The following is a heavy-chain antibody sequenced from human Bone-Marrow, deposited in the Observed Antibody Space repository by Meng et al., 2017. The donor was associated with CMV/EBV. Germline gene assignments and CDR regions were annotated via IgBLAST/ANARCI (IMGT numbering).Heavy chain of an antibody. Sequence: ETLSRTCAVSGGSINSRNWWSWVRQPPGKGLEWVSYISSSSSTIYYVDSVKGRFTISRDNAKTSPYLQMNSLRAVDTAVYYCARVRKYVSWFDPWGQGTLVTVSS. CDR2: ISSSSSTI. V-gene: IGHV3-48*04. CDR3: ARVRKYVSWFDP. J-gene: IGHJ5*02. D-gene: IGHD1-14*01. CDR1: GGSINSRNW.